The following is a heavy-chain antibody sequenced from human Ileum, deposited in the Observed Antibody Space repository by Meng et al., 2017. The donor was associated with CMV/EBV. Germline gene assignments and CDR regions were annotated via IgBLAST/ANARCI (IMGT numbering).Heavy chain of an antibody. Sequence: SETLSLTCTVSGGSVSSGVYYWSWIRQPPGKGLEWIGYIYYSGNTYYNPSLKSRVIISVDTSKNQFSLKLSSVTAADTAVYYCVGGGYPPYFDSWGQGTLVTVS. D-gene: IGHD3-16*02. V-gene: IGHV4-30-4*08. J-gene: IGHJ4*02. CDR3: VGGGYPPYFDS. CDR1: GGSVSSGVYY. CDR2: IYYSGNT.